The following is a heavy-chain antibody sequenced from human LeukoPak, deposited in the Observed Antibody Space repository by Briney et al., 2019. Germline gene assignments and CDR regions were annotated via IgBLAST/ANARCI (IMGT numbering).Heavy chain of an antibody. Sequence: GGSLKLSCAASGFTFSSYWMHWVRQVPGKGLVWVSRINSDGSNTRYADSVKGRFTISRDNAKNTLYLEMSCLRSEDTAVYYCARNLELVYYDSIGYDYWGQRSL. J-gene: IGHJ4*02. D-gene: IGHD3-22*01. CDR2: INSDGSNT. V-gene: IGHV3-74*01. CDR1: GFTFSSYW. CDR3: ARNLELVYYDSIGYDY.